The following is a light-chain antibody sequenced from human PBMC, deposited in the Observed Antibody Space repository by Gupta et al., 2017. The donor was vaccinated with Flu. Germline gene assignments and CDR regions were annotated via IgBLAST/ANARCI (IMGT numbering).Light chain of an antibody. CDR3: NSYAGNNQYV. Sequence: IYEVSERPSGVPDRFSGSMSGNTASLTVSGLQAEAEADYYCNSYAGNNQYVFGTRTHVTVL. J-gene: IGLJ1*01. V-gene: IGLV2-8*01. CDR2: EVS.